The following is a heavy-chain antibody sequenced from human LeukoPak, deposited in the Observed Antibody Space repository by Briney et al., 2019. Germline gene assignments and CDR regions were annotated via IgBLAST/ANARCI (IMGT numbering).Heavy chain of an antibody. CDR1: GGSISSYY. Sequence: SETLSLTCTVSGGSISSYYWSWIRQPPGKGLEWIGYIYYSGSTNYNPSLKSRVTISVDTSKNQFSLKLNSLTGVDAGVYYCASGSSGWVGFDPWGQRTLVTVS. CDR3: ASGSSGWVGFDP. CDR2: IYYSGST. J-gene: IGHJ5*02. V-gene: IGHV4-59*08. D-gene: IGHD6-25*01.